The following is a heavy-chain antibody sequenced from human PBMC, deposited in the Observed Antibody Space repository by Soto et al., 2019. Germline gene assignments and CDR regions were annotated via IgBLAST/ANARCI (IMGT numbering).Heavy chain of an antibody. CDR3: ARQQGSNAFDI. Sequence: ASVKVSCKASGGTFSSYTISWVRQAPGQGLEWMGRIIPILGIANYAQKFQGRVTITADKSTSTAYMELSSLRSEDTAVYYCARQQGSNAFDIWGQGTMVTVSS. V-gene: IGHV1-69*02. J-gene: IGHJ3*02. CDR2: IIPILGIA. CDR1: GGTFSSYT. D-gene: IGHD6-13*01.